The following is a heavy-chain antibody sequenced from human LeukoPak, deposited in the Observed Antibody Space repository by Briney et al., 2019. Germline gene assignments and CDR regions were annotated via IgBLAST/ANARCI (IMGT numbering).Heavy chain of an antibody. D-gene: IGHD3-22*01. Sequence: GGSLRLSCAASGFTFSIYSMNWVRQAPGQGLEWVSYISSSSTIYYADSVKGRFTISRDNAKNSLYLQMNSLRDEDTAMHYCARDSPTYDSWGQGTLVTVSS. J-gene: IGHJ4*02. CDR3: ARDSPTYDS. V-gene: IGHV3-48*02. CDR2: ISSSSTI. CDR1: GFTFSIYS.